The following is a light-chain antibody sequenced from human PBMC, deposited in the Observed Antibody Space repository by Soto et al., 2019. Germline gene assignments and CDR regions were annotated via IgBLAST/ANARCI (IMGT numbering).Light chain of an antibody. V-gene: IGLV2-23*03. CDR2: EGT. J-gene: IGLJ3*02. Sequence: QSALTQPASMSGSPGQSITISCTGTTSDVGSYNLISWYQQYPGTAPKLIIYEGTKRPSGISNRFSASKSDNTASLTISGLQAEDEADYYCCSYAGSRTFVVLGGGTKLTVL. CDR3: CSYAGSRTFVV. CDR1: TSDVGSYNL.